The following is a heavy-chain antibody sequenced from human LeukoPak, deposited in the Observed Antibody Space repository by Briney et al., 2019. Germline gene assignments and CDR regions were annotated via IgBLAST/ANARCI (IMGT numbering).Heavy chain of an antibody. CDR3: ASGNMATITGIDY. Sequence: GGSLRLSCAASRFTFSNYAMSWVRQAPGKGLEWVAVISYDGSNKYYADSVKGRFTISRDNSKNTLYLQMNSLRAEDTAVYYCASGNMATITGIDYWGQGTLVTVSS. CDR2: ISYDGSNK. V-gene: IGHV3-30-3*01. D-gene: IGHD5-24*01. CDR1: RFTFSNYA. J-gene: IGHJ4*02.